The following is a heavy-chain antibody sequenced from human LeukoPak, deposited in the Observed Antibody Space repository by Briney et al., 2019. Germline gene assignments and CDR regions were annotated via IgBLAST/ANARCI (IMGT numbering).Heavy chain of an antibody. CDR3: ARAGYYYDSSGAFDI. J-gene: IGHJ3*02. V-gene: IGHV1-2*02. CDR2: INPNSGGT. Sequence: ASVRVSCKASGSTFTGYYMHWVRQAPGQGLEWMGWINPNSGGTNYAQKFQGRVTMTRDTSISTAYMELSRLRSDDTAVYYCARAGYYYDSSGAFDIWGQGTMVTVSS. CDR1: GSTFTGYY. D-gene: IGHD3-22*01.